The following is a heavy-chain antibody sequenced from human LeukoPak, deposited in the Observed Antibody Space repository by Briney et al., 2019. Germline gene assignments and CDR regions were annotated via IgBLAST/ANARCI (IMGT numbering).Heavy chain of an antibody. D-gene: IGHD4-17*01. CDR1: GFTFSSYS. Sequence: GGSLRLSCAASGFTFSSYSMNWVRQAPGKGLEWVSSISSSSSYIYYADSVKGRFTISRDNAKNSLYLQMNSLRAEDTAVYYCAGMRTSLHGFDFFDYWGQGTLVTVSS. CDR3: AGMRTSLHGFDFFDY. V-gene: IGHV3-21*01. J-gene: IGHJ4*02. CDR2: ISSSSSYI.